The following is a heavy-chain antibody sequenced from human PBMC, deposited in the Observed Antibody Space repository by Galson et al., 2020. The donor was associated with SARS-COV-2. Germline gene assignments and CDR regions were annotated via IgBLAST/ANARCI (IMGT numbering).Heavy chain of an antibody. D-gene: IGHD3-10*01. CDR1: GGSISSYY. J-gene: IGHJ6*02. CDR3: ARVSGSGSYYIYYYYGMDV. Sequence: SETLSLTCTVSGGSISSYYWSWIRQPPGKGLEWIGYIYYSGSTNYNPSLKSRVTISVDTSKNQFSLKLSSVTAADTAVYYCARVSGSGSYYIYYYYGMDVWGQGTTVTVSS. CDR2: IYYSGST. V-gene: IGHV4-59*01.